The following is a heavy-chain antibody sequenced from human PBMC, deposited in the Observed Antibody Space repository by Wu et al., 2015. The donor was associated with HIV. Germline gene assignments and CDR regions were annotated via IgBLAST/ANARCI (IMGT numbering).Heavy chain of an antibody. CDR3: ARGGGSDWSVGYYFDY. J-gene: IGHJ4*02. D-gene: IGHD6-19*01. Sequence: QVQLVQSGAEVKKPGASVKVSYKASGYTFTGYYMHWVRQAPGQGLEWMGWINPNSGGTNYAQKFQGRVTMTRDTSISTAYMELNRLRSDDTALYYCARGGGSDWSVGYYFDYWGQGTLVTVSS. CDR1: GYTFTGYY. V-gene: IGHV1-2*02. CDR2: INPNSGGT.